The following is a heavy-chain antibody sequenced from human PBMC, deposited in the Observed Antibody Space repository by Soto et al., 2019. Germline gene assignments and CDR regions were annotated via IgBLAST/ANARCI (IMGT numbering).Heavy chain of an antibody. CDR1: GYSFTSYW. CDR3: ARPRYYYDSSGYYSDAFDI. CDR2: IYPGDSDT. J-gene: IGHJ3*02. Sequence: LGESLKIACKGSGYSFTSYWIGWVRQMPGKGLEWMGIIYPGDSDTRYSPSFQGQVTISADKSISTAYLQWSSLKASDTAMYYCARPRYYYDSSGYYSDAFDIWGKGTMVTVSS. D-gene: IGHD3-22*01. V-gene: IGHV5-51*01.